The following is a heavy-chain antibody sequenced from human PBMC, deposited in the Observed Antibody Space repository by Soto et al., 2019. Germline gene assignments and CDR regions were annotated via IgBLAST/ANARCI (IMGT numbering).Heavy chain of an antibody. CDR2: ISWNSGSI. CDR3: AKDRGYCSGGSCYSYYYYGMDV. J-gene: IGHJ6*02. CDR1: GFTFDDYA. D-gene: IGHD2-15*01. Sequence: EVQLVESGGGLVQPGRSLRLSCAASGFTFDDYAMHWVGQAPGKGLEWASGISWNSGSIGYADSVKGRFTISRDNAKNSLYLQMNSLRAEDTALYYCAKDRGYCSGGSCYSYYYYGMDVWGQGTTVTVSS. V-gene: IGHV3-9*01.